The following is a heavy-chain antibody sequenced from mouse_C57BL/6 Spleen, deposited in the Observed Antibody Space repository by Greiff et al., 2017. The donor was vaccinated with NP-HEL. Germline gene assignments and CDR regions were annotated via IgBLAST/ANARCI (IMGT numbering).Heavy chain of an antibody. D-gene: IGHD1-1*01. J-gene: IGHJ4*01. CDR1: GFTFSSYA. CDR3: TRGSSPSYAMDY. Sequence: EVQVVESGEGLVKPGGSLKLSCAASGFTFSSYAMSWVRQTPEKRLEWVAYISSGGDYIYYADTVKGRFTISRDNARNTLYLQMSSLKSEDTAMYYCTRGSSPSYAMDYWGQGTSVTVSS. CDR2: ISSGGDYI. V-gene: IGHV5-9-1*02.